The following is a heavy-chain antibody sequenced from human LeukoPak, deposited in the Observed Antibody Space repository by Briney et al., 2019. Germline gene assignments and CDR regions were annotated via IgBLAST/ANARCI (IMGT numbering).Heavy chain of an antibody. CDR3: ARDLKDGSGH. V-gene: IGHV3-53*01. Sequence: GGSLRLSCAASGFTVSTNYMSWVRQAPGKGLECVSVIDSDGRTYYANSVKGRFTISRDNSKNTLYLQMNSLRAEDTAVYYCARDLKDGSGHWGQGTLVTVSS. CDR1: GFTVSTNY. CDR2: IDSDGRT. D-gene: IGHD3-10*01. J-gene: IGHJ4*02.